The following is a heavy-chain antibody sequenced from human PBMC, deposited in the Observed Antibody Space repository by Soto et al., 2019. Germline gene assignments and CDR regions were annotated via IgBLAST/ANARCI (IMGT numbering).Heavy chain of an antibody. CDR3: AREIMVRGVRNKYMDV. CDR1: GFTFSSDA. V-gene: IGHV3-23*01. Sequence: GSPRLSCAASGFTFSSDAMSWVRQAPGKGLEWVSAISGSGGSTYYADSVKGRFTISRDNSKNTLYLQMNSLRAEDTAVYYCAREIMVRGVRNKYMDVWGKGTTVTXSS. CDR2: ISGSGGST. D-gene: IGHD3-10*01. J-gene: IGHJ6*03.